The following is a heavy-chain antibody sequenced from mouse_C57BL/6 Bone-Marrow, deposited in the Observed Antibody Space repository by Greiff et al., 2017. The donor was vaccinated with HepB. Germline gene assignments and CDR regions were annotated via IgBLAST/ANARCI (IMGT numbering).Heavy chain of an antibody. V-gene: IGHV3-6*01. CDR1: GYSITSGYY. CDR3: ANSLAMDY. Sequence: EVQLVESGPGLVKPSQSLSLTCSVTGYSITSGYYWNWIRQFPGNKLEWMGYISYDGSNNYNPSLKNRISITRDTSKNQFFLKLNSVTTEDTATYYCANSLAMDYWGQGTSVTVSS. CDR2: ISYDGSN. J-gene: IGHJ4*01.